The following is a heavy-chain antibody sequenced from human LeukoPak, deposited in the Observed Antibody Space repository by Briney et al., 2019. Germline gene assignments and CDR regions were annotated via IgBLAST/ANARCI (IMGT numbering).Heavy chain of an antibody. D-gene: IGHD3-10*01. Sequence: GGSLRLSCAASGFTFSSYEMNWVRQAPGKGLEWISYISSSGSTINYADSVKGRFTISRDNAKKSLYLQMNSLRAEDTAVYYCARSVRNWYYYTWFDTRGQGTLVTVSS. CDR3: ARSVRNWYYYTWFDT. CDR2: ISSSGSTI. V-gene: IGHV3-48*03. CDR1: GFTFSSYE. J-gene: IGHJ5*02.